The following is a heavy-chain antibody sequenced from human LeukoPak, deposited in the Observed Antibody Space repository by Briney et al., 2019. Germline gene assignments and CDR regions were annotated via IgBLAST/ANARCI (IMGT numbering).Heavy chain of an antibody. CDR3: ARGGDYDLAFDI. Sequence: SETLSLTCAVYVGSSRGYYWSWIRQPPGKGLEWIGEINQSGSTNYNPSLKGRVTISVDTSKNQFSLKLSSVTAADTAVYYCARGGDYDLAFDIWGQGTMVTVSS. V-gene: IGHV4-34*01. CDR1: VGSSRGYY. J-gene: IGHJ3*02. D-gene: IGHD5-12*01. CDR2: INQSGST.